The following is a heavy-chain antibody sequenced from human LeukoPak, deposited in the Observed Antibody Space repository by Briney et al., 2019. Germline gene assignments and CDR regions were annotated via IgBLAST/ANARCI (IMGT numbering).Heavy chain of an antibody. V-gene: IGHV1-24*01. CDR3: ARDLYDSRNDY. Sequence: ASVKVSCKVSGYTLTELSMHWVRQAPGKGLEWMGGFDPEDGETIYAQKFQGRVTMTTDTSTSTAYMELRSLRSDDTAVYYCARDLYDSRNDYWGQGTLVTVSS. J-gene: IGHJ4*02. CDR1: GYTLTELS. CDR2: FDPEDGET. D-gene: IGHD3-22*01.